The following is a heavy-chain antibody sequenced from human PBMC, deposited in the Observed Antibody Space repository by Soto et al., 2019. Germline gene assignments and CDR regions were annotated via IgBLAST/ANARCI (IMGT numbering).Heavy chain of an antibody. Sequence: ASVKVSCKASGYTFTDYFIHWVRQAPGQGFEWMGWINPNSRGTNYAQKFQGRVTMTRDTSNSTAYMELRGLRSDDTAVYYCARVTPKAGNWFDPWGQVTLVTVSS. J-gene: IGHJ5*02. CDR3: ARVTPKAGNWFDP. V-gene: IGHV1-2*02. CDR2: INPNSRGT. CDR1: GYTFTDYF.